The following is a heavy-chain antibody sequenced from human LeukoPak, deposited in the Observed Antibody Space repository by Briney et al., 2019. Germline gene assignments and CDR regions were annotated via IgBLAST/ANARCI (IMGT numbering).Heavy chain of an antibody. CDR1: GYTFTSYG. CDR2: ISAYNGNT. Sequence: SVQVSCQASGYTFTSYGIRWVRQAPAQGLEWMGWISAYNGNTHYAQKLQGRVTMTTGTSTSTAYMELRSLGSDDTAGYYCARGEPWYYYDSRHVYDWGQGTLDTVCS. D-gene: IGHD3-22*01. CDR3: ARGEPWYYYDSRHVYD. J-gene: IGHJ4*02. V-gene: IGHV1-18*01.